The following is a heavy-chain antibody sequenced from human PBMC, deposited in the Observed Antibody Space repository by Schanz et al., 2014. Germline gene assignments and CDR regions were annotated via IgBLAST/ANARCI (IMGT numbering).Heavy chain of an antibody. J-gene: IGHJ4*02. CDR2: IGYDGSEK. D-gene: IGHD3-10*01. CDR3: ARGPIPIQGVPMDF. V-gene: IGHV3-33*01. Sequence: QVQLVESGGGVVQPGRSLRLSCAASGFTFSSYGMHWVRQAPGKGLEWVANIGYDGSEKYYVDSVKGRFTISRDKSKDTLYLQMSGLTPEDTAVYYCARGPIPIQGVPMDFWGQGTLVTVSS. CDR1: GFTFSSYG.